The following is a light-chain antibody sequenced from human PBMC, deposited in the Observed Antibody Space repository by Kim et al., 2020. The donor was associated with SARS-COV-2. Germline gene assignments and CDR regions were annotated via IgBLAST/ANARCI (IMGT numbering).Light chain of an antibody. J-gene: IGKJ2*01. Sequence: SASVGDSVTVTCRASQSISIYLNWYQQIPGKAPKLLIYTASSVQSGVSSRFSGSRSGTDFTLTIRSLQPEDFATYYCQQSFSIPYTFGQGTKLEI. V-gene: IGKV1-39*01. CDR3: QQSFSIPYT. CDR2: TAS. CDR1: QSISIY.